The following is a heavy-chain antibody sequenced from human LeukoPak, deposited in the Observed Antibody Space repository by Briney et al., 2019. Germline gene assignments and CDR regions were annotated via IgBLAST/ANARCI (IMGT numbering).Heavy chain of an antibody. J-gene: IGHJ4*02. CDR3: ARGVSYGYLVVY. CDR1: GFTFSSYA. D-gene: IGHD5-18*01. CDR2: ISGSGGST. Sequence: TGGSLRLSCAASGFTFSSYAMSWVRQAPGKGLEWVSAISGSGGSTYYADSVKGRFTISRDNAKNSLYLQMNSLRAEDTAVYYCARGVSYGYLVVYWGQGTLVTVSS. V-gene: IGHV3-23*01.